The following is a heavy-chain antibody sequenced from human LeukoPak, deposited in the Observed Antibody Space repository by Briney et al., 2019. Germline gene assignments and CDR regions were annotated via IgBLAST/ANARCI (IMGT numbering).Heavy chain of an antibody. V-gene: IGHV1-18*04. J-gene: IGHJ4*02. Sequence: ASVKVSCKASGYSFTRYDISWVRQAPGQGLEWMGWISTYNGNSNYAQKLQGRVTMTTDTSTSTAYMELRSLRSDDTAMYYCAKDRWRDGSSSFDNWGQGTLVTVSS. D-gene: IGHD6-6*01. CDR3: AKDRWRDGSSSFDN. CDR1: GYSFTRYD. CDR2: ISTYNGNS.